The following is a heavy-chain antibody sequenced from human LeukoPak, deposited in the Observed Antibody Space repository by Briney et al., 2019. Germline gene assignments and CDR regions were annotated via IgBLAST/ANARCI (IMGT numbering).Heavy chain of an antibody. V-gene: IGHV3-48*03. CDR1: GFTFSSYE. CDR2: ISATGNTI. CDR3: ARDSSGNFIPDYFDY. Sequence: GGSLRLSCATSGFTFSSYEMNWVRQAPGKGLEWVSYISATGNTIYYADSVKGRFTISRDNAKNSLYLQMNSLRAEDTAVYYCARDSSGNFIPDYFDYWGQGTLVTVSS. D-gene: IGHD3-10*01. J-gene: IGHJ4*02.